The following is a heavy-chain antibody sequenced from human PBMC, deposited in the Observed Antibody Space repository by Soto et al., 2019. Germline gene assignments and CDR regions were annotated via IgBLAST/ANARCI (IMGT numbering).Heavy chain of an antibody. J-gene: IGHJ4*02. CDR2: SSWSSNII. CDR3: AKGGPDGFCSGGRCYFAY. V-gene: IGHV3-9*01. CDR1: GFTFDDYA. D-gene: IGHD2-15*01. Sequence: EVQLVESGGGLVQPGRSLRLSCAASGFTFDDYAMHWVRRVPGKGLEWVSSSSWSSNIIGYADSVKGRFTISRDNAKNSLYLQMNSLRPEDTALYYCAKGGPDGFCSGGRCYFAYGGQGTLVTVSS.